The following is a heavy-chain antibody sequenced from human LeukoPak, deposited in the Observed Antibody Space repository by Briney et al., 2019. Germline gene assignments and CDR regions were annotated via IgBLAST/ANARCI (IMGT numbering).Heavy chain of an antibody. J-gene: IGHJ4*02. CDR1: GYTFTGYY. Sequence: ASVKVSCKASGYTFTGYYMHWVRQAPGQGLEWMGWINPNSGGTNYAQKFQGWVTMTRDTSISTAYMELSRLRSDDTAVYYCARDKNYYDSSGYYWDYWGQGTLVTVSS. D-gene: IGHD3-22*01. V-gene: IGHV1-2*04. CDR3: ARDKNYYDSSGYYWDY. CDR2: INPNSGGT.